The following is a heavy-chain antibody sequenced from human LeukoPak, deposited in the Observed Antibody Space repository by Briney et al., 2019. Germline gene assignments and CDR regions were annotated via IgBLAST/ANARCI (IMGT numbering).Heavy chain of an antibody. CDR1: GGSISSYY. J-gene: IGHJ4*02. D-gene: IGHD2-2*01. CDR3: AKDDTSCSSTSCYLSPFDY. Sequence: PSETLSLTCTVSGGSISSYYWSWIRQPPGKGLEWIGYIYYSGSTNYNPSLKSRVTISVDTSKNQFSLKLSSVTAADTAVYYCAKDDTSCSSTSCYLSPFDYWGQGTLVTVSS. CDR2: IYYSGST. V-gene: IGHV4-59*01.